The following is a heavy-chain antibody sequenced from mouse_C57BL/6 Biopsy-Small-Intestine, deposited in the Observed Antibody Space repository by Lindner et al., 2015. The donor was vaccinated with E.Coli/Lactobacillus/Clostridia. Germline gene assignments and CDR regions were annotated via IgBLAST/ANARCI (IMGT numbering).Heavy chain of an antibody. Sequence: VQLQESGAELMKPGASMKLSCKATGYTFTGYWIEWVKQRPGHGLEWIGEILPGSDSTNYNEKFKGKATFTADTSSNTAYMQLSSLTTEDSAIYYCARGFDGYHYAMDYWGQGTSVTVSS. D-gene: IGHD2-3*01. CDR1: GYTFTGYW. CDR2: ILPGSDST. CDR3: ARGFDGYHYAMDY. J-gene: IGHJ4*01. V-gene: IGHV1-9*01.